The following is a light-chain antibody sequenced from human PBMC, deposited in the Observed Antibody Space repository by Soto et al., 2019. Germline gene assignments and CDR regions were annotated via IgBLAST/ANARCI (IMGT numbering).Light chain of an antibody. CDR3: TSYATGDTFP. J-gene: IGLJ2*01. CDR1: SGDIGGYNW. Sequence: QSALTQPASVSGSPGQSITISCTGTSGDIGGYNWVSWYQHHPGKVPKLLIYEVDKRPSGVPDRFSGSKSGNTASLTVSGLQAEDEADYYCTSYATGDTFPFGGGTKLTVL. V-gene: IGLV2-8*01. CDR2: EVD.